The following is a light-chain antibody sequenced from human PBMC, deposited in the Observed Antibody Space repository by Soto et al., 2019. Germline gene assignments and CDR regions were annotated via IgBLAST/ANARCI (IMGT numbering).Light chain of an antibody. Sequence: EIVLTQSPATLSVSPGERATLSCRASQTINNNLAWYQHISGLLPRLLIYTASTRDTGIPARFSGSGSGTDFTLTISSLQSQDFDVYYYQHHKDCPLLTFGGGTKVEIK. J-gene: IGKJ4*01. CDR2: TAS. CDR3: QHHKDCPLLT. CDR1: QTINNN. V-gene: IGKV3-15*01.